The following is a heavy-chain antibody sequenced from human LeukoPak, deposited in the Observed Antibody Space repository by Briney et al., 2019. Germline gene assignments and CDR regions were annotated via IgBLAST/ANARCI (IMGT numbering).Heavy chain of an antibody. D-gene: IGHD3-10*01. CDR3: ARGRGAYYYYMDV. Sequence: GGSLRLSCAASGFTVSSNYMSWVRQAPGKWLEWVSVIYSGGSTYYADSVKGRFTISRDNSKNTLYLQMNSLRAEDTAVYYCARGRGAYYYYMDVWGKGTTVTVSS. CDR2: IYSGGST. J-gene: IGHJ6*03. V-gene: IGHV3-53*01. CDR1: GFTVSSNY.